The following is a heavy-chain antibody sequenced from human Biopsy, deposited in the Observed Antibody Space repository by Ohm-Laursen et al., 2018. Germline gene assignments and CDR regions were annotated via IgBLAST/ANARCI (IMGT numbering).Heavy chain of an antibody. CDR3: ATKLTGYFHH. V-gene: IGHV1-18*01. J-gene: IGHJ1*01. CDR2: SSGYNGKT. D-gene: IGHD3-9*01. Sequence: ASVKVSCKASGYTFTSYAITWVRQAPGQGLEWMGWSSGYNGKTNYAQNLQGRLTMTTDTSTSTAYMGLRSLRSDDTAVYYCATKLTGYFHHWGQGTLVTVSS. CDR1: GYTFTSYA.